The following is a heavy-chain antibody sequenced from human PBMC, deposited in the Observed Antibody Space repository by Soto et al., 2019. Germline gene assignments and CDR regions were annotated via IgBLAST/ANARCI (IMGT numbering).Heavy chain of an antibody. J-gene: IGHJ4*02. Sequence: GGSLRLSCAASGFTFSSYGMHWVRQAPGKGLEWVAVIWYDGSNKYYADSVKGRFTISRDNSKNTLYLQMNSLRAEDTAVYYCARSRGITGTTAPEFDYWGQGTLVTVSS. CDR3: ARSRGITGTTAPEFDY. CDR1: GFTFSSYG. D-gene: IGHD1-7*01. V-gene: IGHV3-33*01. CDR2: IWYDGSNK.